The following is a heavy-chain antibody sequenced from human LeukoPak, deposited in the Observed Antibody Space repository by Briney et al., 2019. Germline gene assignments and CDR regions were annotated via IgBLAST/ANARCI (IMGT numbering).Heavy chain of an antibody. V-gene: IGHV3-21*01. Sequence: GGSLRLSCAASGFSFSSYSMNWVRQAPGKGLEWVSSISSSSSYIYYADSLKGRFTISRDNAKNSLFLQMNSLRADDTAVYYCAKDYSDSRVADVFFEYWGQGTLVTVSS. D-gene: IGHD2-15*01. CDR3: AKDYSDSRVADVFFEY. CDR1: GFSFSSYS. CDR2: ISSSSSYI. J-gene: IGHJ4*02.